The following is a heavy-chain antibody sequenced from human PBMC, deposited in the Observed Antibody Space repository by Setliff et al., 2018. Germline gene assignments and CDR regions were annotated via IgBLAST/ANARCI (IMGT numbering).Heavy chain of an antibody. CDR3: VRLSEEDYQLPYSFDY. D-gene: IGHD2-2*01. V-gene: IGHV4-39*07. J-gene: IGHJ4*02. CDR2: IYHSGST. CDR1: GGSLTNFY. Sequence: SETLSLTCSVSGGSLTNFYWGWIRQPPGKGLEWIGSIYHSGSTYYNPSLKSRVTISVDTSKNQFSLKLSSVTAADTAVYYCVRLSEEDYQLPYSFDYWGQGTLVTVSS.